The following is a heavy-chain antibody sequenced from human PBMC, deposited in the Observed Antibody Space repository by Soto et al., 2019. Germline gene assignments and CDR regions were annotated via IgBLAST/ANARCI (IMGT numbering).Heavy chain of an antibody. CDR1: GYTSTSYG. CDR3: ARDALYDILTGYPSVGMDV. D-gene: IGHD3-9*01. Sequence: QVQLVQSGAEVKKPGASVKVSCKASGYTSTSYGISWVRQAPGQGLEWMGWISAYNGNTNYAQKLQGRVTMTTDTSTSTACMELRSLRSDDTAVYYCARDALYDILTGYPSVGMDVWGQGTTVTVSS. CDR2: ISAYNGNT. V-gene: IGHV1-18*01. J-gene: IGHJ6*02.